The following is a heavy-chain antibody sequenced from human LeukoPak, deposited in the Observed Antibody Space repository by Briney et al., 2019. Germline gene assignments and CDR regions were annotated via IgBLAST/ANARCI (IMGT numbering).Heavy chain of an antibody. Sequence: SETLSLTCTVSCGSISSSSYYWGWIRQPPGKGLEWIGSIYYSGSTYYNSSLKSRVTISVDTSKNQFSLKLSSVTAADTAVYYCARRFPAHYFDYWGQGTLVTVSS. CDR1: CGSISSSSYY. D-gene: IGHD6-25*01. J-gene: IGHJ4*02. V-gene: IGHV4-39*01. CDR3: ARRFPAHYFDY. CDR2: IYYSGST.